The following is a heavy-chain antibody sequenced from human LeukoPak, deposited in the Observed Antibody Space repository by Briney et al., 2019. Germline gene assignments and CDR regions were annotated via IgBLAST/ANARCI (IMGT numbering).Heavy chain of an antibody. Sequence: PGGSLRLSCAASGFTFSSYAMSWVRQAPGKGLEWVSSISGSGGSTYYADSVKGRFTISRDNAKNSLYLQMNSPRAEDTAVYYCARDVGDTAMAPHSGGMDVWGQGTTVTVSS. CDR3: ARDVGDTAMAPHSGGMDV. CDR2: ISGSGGST. D-gene: IGHD5-18*01. CDR1: GFTFSSYA. V-gene: IGHV3-23*01. J-gene: IGHJ6*02.